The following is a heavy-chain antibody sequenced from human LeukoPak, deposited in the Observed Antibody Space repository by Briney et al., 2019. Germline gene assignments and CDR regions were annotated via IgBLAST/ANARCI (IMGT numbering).Heavy chain of an antibody. D-gene: IGHD3-10*01. CDR1: GGSISSGGYY. CDR2: IYYSGST. V-gene: IGHV4-31*03. CDR3: ATLPFPGVPSGAYYMDV. Sequence: SETLSLTCTVSGGSISSGGYYWSWIRQHPGKGLEWIGYIYYSGSTYYNPSLKSRVTISVDTSKNQFSLKLSSVTATDTAVYYCATLPFPGVPSGAYYMDVWGKGTTVTVSS. J-gene: IGHJ6*03.